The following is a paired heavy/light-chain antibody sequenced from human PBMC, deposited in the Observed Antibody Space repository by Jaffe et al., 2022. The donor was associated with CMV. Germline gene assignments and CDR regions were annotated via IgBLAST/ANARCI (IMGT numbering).Light chain of an antibody. CDR2: TLS. Sequence: DIVMTQTPLSLPATPGEPASISCRSSQSLLNSDDGNTYLDWYLQKPGQSPQLLIYTLSYRASGVPDRFSGSGSGTDFTLKISRVEAEDVGVYYCMQRIEFPRTFGQGTKLEIK. J-gene: IGKJ2*01. CDR3: MQRIEFPRT. V-gene: IGKV2-40*01. CDR1: QSLLNSDDGNTY.
Heavy chain of an antibody. Sequence: EVQLVESGGGLVKPGGSLGLSCAAFRNYAMSWVRQAPGKGLDWVSSISSSGRYIYYADSVKGRFTISRDNAKSSLYLQMNSLRAEDTAVYYCARAPEGGNFNYYYFDLWGRGTLVTVSS. CDR1: RNYA. CDR3: ARAPEGGNFNYYYFDL. CDR2: ISSSGRYI. D-gene: IGHD1-26*01. V-gene: IGHV3-21*01. J-gene: IGHJ2*01.